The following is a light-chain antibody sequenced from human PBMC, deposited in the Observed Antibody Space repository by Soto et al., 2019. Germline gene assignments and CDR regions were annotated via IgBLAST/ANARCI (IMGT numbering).Light chain of an antibody. CDR3: QQYYNFPRT. CDR2: WAS. CDR1: QTIFYSSNNRNY. V-gene: IGKV4-1*01. J-gene: IGKJ1*01. Sequence: DIVMTQSPDSLTVSLGERATINCTSSQTIFYSSNNRNYLAWYQQRPGQPPKLLIYWASTRESGVPDRFSGSGSGTDFTLTISSLQTEDVALYYCQQYYNFPRTFGQGNKVDIK.